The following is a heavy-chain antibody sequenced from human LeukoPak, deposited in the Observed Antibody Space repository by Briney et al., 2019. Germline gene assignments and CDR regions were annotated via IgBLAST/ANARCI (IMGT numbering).Heavy chain of an antibody. D-gene: IGHD3-10*01. CDR3: ARDPGSGSYLAYFDY. J-gene: IGHJ4*02. Sequence: VSVKVSCKASGYTFTSYYMHWVRQPPAQGLEWMGIINPSGGSTSYAQKFQGRVTMTRDTSTSTVYMELSSLRSEDTAVYYCARDPGSGSYLAYFDYWGQGTLVTVSS. V-gene: IGHV1-46*01. CDR2: INPSGGST. CDR1: GYTFTSYY.